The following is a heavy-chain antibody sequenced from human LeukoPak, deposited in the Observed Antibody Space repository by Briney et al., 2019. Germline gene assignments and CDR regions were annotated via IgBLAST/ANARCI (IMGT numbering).Heavy chain of an antibody. J-gene: IGHJ4*02. Sequence: GGSLRLSCTASGFTFNDYAMNWVRQAPGKGLEWVSYISSGSRTIYYADSVKGRFTISRDNAKNSLYLQMNSLRAEDTAVYYCARETYSYDSSGYYYPSGFDYWGQGTLVTVSS. V-gene: IGHV3-48*01. CDR1: GFTFNDYA. CDR2: ISSGSRTI. CDR3: ARETYSYDSSGYYYPSGFDY. D-gene: IGHD3-22*01.